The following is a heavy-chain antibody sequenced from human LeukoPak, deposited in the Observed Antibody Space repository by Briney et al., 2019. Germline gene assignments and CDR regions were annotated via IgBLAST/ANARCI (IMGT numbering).Heavy chain of an antibody. Sequence: GGSLRLSCAASGFTFSSYSMNWVRQAPGKGLEWVSYISSSGSTIYYADSVKGRFTISRDNAKNSLYLQMNSLRAEDTAVYYCARETGGSSWYDYWGQGTLVTVSS. D-gene: IGHD6-13*01. CDR2: ISSSGSTI. CDR3: ARETGGSSWYDY. CDR1: GFTFSSYS. J-gene: IGHJ4*02. V-gene: IGHV3-48*04.